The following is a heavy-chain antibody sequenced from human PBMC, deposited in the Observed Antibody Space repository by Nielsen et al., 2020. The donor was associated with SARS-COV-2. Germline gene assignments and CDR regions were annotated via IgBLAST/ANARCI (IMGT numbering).Heavy chain of an antibody. Sequence: SETLSLTCTVSGGSISSYYWSWIRQPPGKGLEWIGYIYYSGSTNYNPSLKSRVTISVDTSKNQFSLKLSSVTAADTAVYYCARDQLERLGGYYYYYGMDVWGQGTTVTVSS. D-gene: IGHD1-1*01. CDR3: ARDQLERLGGYYYYYGMDV. V-gene: IGHV4-59*01. CDR2: IYYSGST. CDR1: GGSISSYY. J-gene: IGHJ6*02.